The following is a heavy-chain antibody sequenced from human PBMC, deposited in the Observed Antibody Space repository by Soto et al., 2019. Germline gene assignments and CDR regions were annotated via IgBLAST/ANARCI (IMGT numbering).Heavy chain of an antibody. V-gene: IGHV3-23*01. CDR3: AKQHGAWPSNWLDA. J-gene: IGHJ5*02. CDR2: ISVTGENS. CDR1: QFTFSVYG. Sequence: GGSLRLSCTASQFTFSVYGMSWVRQAPGKGLEWVSSISVTGENSLYADSVRGRFTMSRDNSKDILYLQMNSLRVDDTAMYYCAKQHGAWPSNWLDAWGQGALVTVSS.